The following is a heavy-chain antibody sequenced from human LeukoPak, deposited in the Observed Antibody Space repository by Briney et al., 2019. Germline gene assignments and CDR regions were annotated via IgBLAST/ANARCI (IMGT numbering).Heavy chain of an antibody. J-gene: IGHJ4*02. V-gene: IGHV1-2*06. Sequence: ASVKVSCKASGYTFTGYYMHWVRQAPGQGLEWMGRINPNSGGTNYAQKFQDRVTMTRDTSISTAYMELSRLRSDDTAVYYCARERTIFGVVHFDYWGQGTLVTVSS. CDR3: ARERTIFGVVHFDY. CDR2: INPNSGGT. CDR1: GYTFTGYY. D-gene: IGHD3-3*01.